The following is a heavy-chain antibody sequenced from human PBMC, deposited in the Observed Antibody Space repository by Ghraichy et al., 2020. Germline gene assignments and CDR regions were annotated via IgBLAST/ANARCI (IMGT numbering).Heavy chain of an antibody. CDR2: ISSSSSYI. D-gene: IGHD3-22*01. CDR3: ARDPYYYDSSDLFDY. J-gene: IGHJ4*02. CDR1: GFTFSSYS. Sequence: GESLNISCAASGFTFSSYSMNWVRQAPGKGLEWVSSISSSSSYIYYADSVKGRFTISRDNAKNSLYLQMNSLRAEDTAVYYCARDPYYYDSSDLFDYWGQGTLVTVS. V-gene: IGHV3-21*01.